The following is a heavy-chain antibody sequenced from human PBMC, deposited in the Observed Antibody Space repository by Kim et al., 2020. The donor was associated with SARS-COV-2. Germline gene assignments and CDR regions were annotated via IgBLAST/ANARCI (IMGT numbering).Heavy chain of an antibody. J-gene: IGHJ4*02. Sequence: GGSLRLSCAASGFTFETYTMHWVRQAPGKGLEWVAVISYNEDIKHYADSVKGRFTVSWDNSKSTLYLQMNSLRAQDTAVYYCAREMGDYFGATGFDYWGQGALVTVSS. CDR2: ISYNEDIK. CDR3: AREMGDYFGATGFDY. D-gene: IGHD4-17*01. V-gene: IGHV3-30-3*01. CDR1: GFTFETYT.